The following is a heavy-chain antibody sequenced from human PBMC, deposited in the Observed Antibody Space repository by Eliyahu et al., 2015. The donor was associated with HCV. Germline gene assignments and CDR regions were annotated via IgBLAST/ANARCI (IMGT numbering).Heavy chain of an antibody. CDR2: IYTSASST. V-gene: IGHV3-21*01. CDR3: ARGIAAAGQTLDF. CDR1: GFTFSSYS. D-gene: IGHD6-13*01. J-gene: IGHJ4*02. Sequence: EVHLVESGGGLVKPGGSLRLSCAASGFTFSSYSMNWVRQAPGKGLEWVSSIYTSASSTYYADSVKGRFTISRDNAKNSLFLQMSSLRADDTAVYYCARGIAAAGQTLDFWGQGTLVTVSS.